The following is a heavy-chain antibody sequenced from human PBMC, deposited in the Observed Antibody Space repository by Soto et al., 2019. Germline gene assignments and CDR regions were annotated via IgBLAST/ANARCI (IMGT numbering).Heavy chain of an antibody. D-gene: IGHD3-10*01. Sequence: QVQLVQSGAEVKKPGASVKVSCKASGYTFTNYGISWVRQAPGQGLEWMGWISGNNGNTNYAQKLQGRVTMTTDTSTKPAYMELRSLRSDDTAMYYCARDRNYYGSGSYWRAFDIWGQGTMVTVSS. CDR2: ISGNNGNT. V-gene: IGHV1-18*01. J-gene: IGHJ3*02. CDR3: ARDRNYYGSGSYWRAFDI. CDR1: GYTFTNYG.